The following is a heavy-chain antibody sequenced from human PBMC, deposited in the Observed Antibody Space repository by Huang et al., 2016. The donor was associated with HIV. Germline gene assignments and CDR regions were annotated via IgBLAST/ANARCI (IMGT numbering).Heavy chain of an antibody. J-gene: IGHJ6*03. V-gene: IGHV4-39*01. Sequence: QLLLQESGPGLVKPSEALALTCAVSGGSIRSSVYHWGWIRQPPGKGLEWMGSIYYTGSTHYSPSRKSRVTIAVDTSKNLFFLNLTAMTAADTAVYYCARHREGPVAYYSGWGSHLNYMDVWGRGRTVVVSS. CDR1: GGSIRSSVYH. D-gene: IGHD3-10*01. CDR3: ARHREGPVAYYSGWGSHLNYMDV. CDR2: IYYTGST.